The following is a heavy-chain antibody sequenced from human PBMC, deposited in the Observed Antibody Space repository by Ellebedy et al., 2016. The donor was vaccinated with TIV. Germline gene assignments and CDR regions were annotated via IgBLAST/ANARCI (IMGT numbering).Heavy chain of an antibody. Sequence: SETLSLTXTVSGGSISSSSYYWGWIRQPPGKGLEWIGYMYYTGNSYYDPSLKSRATISGDTSKNQFSLRLRSVTAADTAVYYCARDHHSSGWPHYYYYGMDVWGQGTTVTVSS. D-gene: IGHD6-19*01. V-gene: IGHV4-39*02. CDR2: MYYTGNS. CDR3: ARDHHSSGWPHYYYYGMDV. J-gene: IGHJ6*02. CDR1: GGSISSSSYY.